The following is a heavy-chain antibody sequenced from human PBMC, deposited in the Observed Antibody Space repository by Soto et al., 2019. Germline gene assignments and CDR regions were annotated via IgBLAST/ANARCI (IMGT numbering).Heavy chain of an antibody. CDR1: GFTFDDYA. J-gene: IGHJ4*02. V-gene: IGHV3-9*01. CDR2: ISWNSGSI. D-gene: IGHD3-10*01. Sequence: PGGSLRLSCAASGFTFDDYAMHWVRQAPGKGLEWVSGISWNSGSIGYADSVKGRFTISRDNAKNSLYLQMNSLRAEDTALYYCAKDISELFDYYFDYWGQGTLVTVS. CDR3: AKDISELFDYYFDY.